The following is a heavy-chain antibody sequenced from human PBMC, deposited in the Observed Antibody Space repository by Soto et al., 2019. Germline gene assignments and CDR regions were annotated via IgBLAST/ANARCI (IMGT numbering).Heavy chain of an antibody. J-gene: IGHJ6*02. CDR1: GYRFTNYW. Sequence: GESLKISCKGSGYRFTNYWIGWVRQMPGKGLEWMGIIYPGDSDTRYSPSFQGQVTISADKSISTAYLQWSSLKASDTAMYYCARLGQGGYYYYYGMDVWGQGTRVTVP. D-gene: IGHD1-26*01. CDR3: ARLGQGGYYYYYGMDV. V-gene: IGHV5-51*01. CDR2: IYPGDSDT.